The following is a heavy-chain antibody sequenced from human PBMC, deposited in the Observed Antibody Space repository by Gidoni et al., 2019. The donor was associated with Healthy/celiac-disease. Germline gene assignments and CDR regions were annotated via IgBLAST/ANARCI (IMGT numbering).Heavy chain of an antibody. CDR3: ARDQQWLVHLSADFDY. D-gene: IGHD6-19*01. V-gene: IGHV3-21*01. J-gene: IGHJ4*02. CDR2: ISSSSSYI. Sequence: EVQLVESGGGLLKPGGSMRLSCAASGFTFGSCSMNWVRQAPVNVREWVSSISSSSSYIYYADSVKCLFTISRDNAKTSLYLQMNSLRAEDTAVYYCARDQQWLVHLSADFDYWVQGTLVTVSS. CDR1: GFTFGSCS.